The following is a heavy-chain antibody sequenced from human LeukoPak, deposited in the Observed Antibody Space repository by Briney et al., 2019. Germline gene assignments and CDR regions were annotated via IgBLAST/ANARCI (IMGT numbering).Heavy chain of an antibody. V-gene: IGHV3-30*18. Sequence: PGGSLRLSCVASGFTFNTYGIDWVRQAPGKGLEWVAGISSDGNNKDYSDSVKGRFTISRDNSKNTLYLQMNSLRAEDTAVYYCAKAAYCTSTSCHFSGYAQRPLDSWGQGTLVTVSS. CDR3: AKAAYCTSTSCHFSGYAQRPLDS. CDR1: GFTFNTYG. J-gene: IGHJ4*02. CDR2: ISSDGNNK. D-gene: IGHD2-2*01.